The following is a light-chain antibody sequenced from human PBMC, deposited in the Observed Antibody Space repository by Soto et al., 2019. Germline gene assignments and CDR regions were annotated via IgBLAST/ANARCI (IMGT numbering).Light chain of an antibody. CDR3: QHYNSYSEA. CDR2: AAS. CDR1: QSISSY. V-gene: IGKV1-39*01. Sequence: DIQMTQSPSSLSASVGDRVTITCRASQSISSYLNWYQQKPGKAPKLLIYAASSLQSGVPSRFSGSGSGTEITLTISSLQPDDFATYYCQHYNSYSEAFGQGTKVDIK. J-gene: IGKJ1*01.